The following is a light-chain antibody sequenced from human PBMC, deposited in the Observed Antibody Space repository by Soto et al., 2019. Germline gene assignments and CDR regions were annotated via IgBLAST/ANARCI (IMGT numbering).Light chain of an antibody. J-gene: IGLJ2*01. CDR3: AAWDDSLNGVV. CDR2: SNN. V-gene: IGLV1-44*01. CDR1: SSNIGSNT. Sequence: QSVLTQPPSASGTPGQRVTISCSGSSSNIGSNTVNWYQQLPGTAPKLLIYSNNQRPSGVPDRFSGFKSGTSAPLAISGLQSEDEADYYCAAWDDSLNGVVFGGGTQLTVL.